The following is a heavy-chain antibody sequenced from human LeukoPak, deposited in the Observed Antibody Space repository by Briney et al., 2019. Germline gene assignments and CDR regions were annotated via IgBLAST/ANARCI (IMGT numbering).Heavy chain of an antibody. J-gene: IGHJ4*02. CDR3: TTDEPNYYDRSAHDY. V-gene: IGHV3-7*05. CDR2: INQDGSEN. Sequence: GGSLRLSCAASGFTFSGDWMSWVRQAPGKGLEWVARINQDGSENSYVDSVKGRLTISRDNAKSSLSLQLNSLKAEDTAVYYCTTDEPNYYDRSAHDYWGQGTLVTVSS. CDR1: GFTFSGDW. D-gene: IGHD3-22*01.